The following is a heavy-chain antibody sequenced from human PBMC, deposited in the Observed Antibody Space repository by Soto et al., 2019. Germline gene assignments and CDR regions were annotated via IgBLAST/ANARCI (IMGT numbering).Heavy chain of an antibody. CDR3: ARDFVAGSSWYGNDY. CDR2: IWYDGSNK. D-gene: IGHD6-13*01. Sequence: QVQLVESGGGVVQPGRSLRLSCAASGFTFSSYGMHWVRQAPGKGLEWVAVIWYDGSNKYYADSVKGRFTISRDNSKNTLYLQMNSLRAEDTAVYYCARDFVAGSSWYGNDYWGQGTPVTVSS. V-gene: IGHV3-33*01. CDR1: GFTFSSYG. J-gene: IGHJ4*02.